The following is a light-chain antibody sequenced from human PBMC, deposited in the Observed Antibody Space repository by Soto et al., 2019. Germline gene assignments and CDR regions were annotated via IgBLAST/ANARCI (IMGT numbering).Light chain of an antibody. V-gene: IGLV2-8*01. CDR3: SAYAGSSTWV. Sequence: QSAPTQPPSASGSPGQSVTFSCTGTSSDVGGYNYVSWYHQYPGKAPKLMIYEVYKRPSGVPDRFSGSKSGNTASLTVSGLQPEDEADYYCSAYAGSSTWVFGGGAKLTVL. J-gene: IGLJ2*01. CDR1: SSDVGGYNY. CDR2: EVY.